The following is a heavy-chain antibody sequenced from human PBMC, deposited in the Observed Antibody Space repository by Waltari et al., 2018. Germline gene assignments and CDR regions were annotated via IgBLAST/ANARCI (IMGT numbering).Heavy chain of an antibody. J-gene: IGHJ4*02. Sequence: QVQLQESGPGLVKPSETLSLTCTVSGGSISSYYWSWIRQPPGKGLEWIGYIYYSGSTNYNPSPKSRVTISVDTSKNQFSLKLSSVTAADTAVYYCARGGLYYYDSSGLDYWGQGTLVTVSS. CDR1: GGSISSYY. CDR2: IYYSGST. CDR3: ARGGLYYYDSSGLDY. V-gene: IGHV4-59*01. D-gene: IGHD3-22*01.